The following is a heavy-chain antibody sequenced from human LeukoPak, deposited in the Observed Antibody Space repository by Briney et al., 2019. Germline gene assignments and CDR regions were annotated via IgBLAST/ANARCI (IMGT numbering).Heavy chain of an antibody. J-gene: IGHJ4*02. V-gene: IGHV3-53*01. CDR1: GFTVSSNY. D-gene: IGHD1-7*01. CDR2: IYSGGST. Sequence: GRSLRLSCAASGFTVSSNYMSWVRQAPGKGLEWVSVIYSGGSTYYAESVKGRFTISRDNSRDTVYLQMNSLRAEDTAIYFCANRLKFQLRDWGQGTLVTVSS. CDR3: ANRLKFQLRD.